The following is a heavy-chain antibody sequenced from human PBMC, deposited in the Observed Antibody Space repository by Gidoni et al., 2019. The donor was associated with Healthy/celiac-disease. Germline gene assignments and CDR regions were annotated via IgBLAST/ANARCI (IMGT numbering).Heavy chain of an antibody. CDR1: GFTFNTYD. Sequence: QVQLVGSGGGVVQPGRSLRLPWAGSGFTFNTYDMHWIRPGPGKGLEGVAVISYDGSNKYYEDSVKGRFTISRDNSKNTLYLQMSSRRAEDTAVDYCARGYCSGGSCYSYFDYWGQGTLVTVSS. CDR2: ISYDGSNK. D-gene: IGHD2-15*01. J-gene: IGHJ4*02. V-gene: IGHV3-30*14. CDR3: ARGYCSGGSCYSYFDY.